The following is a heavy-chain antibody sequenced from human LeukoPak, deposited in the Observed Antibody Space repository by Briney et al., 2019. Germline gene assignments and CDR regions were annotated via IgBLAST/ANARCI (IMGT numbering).Heavy chain of an antibody. Sequence: VASVKVSCKASGYTFTSYGISWVRQAPGQGLEWMGWISAYNGNTNYAQKLQGRVTMTTDTSTSTAYMELRSLRSDDTVVYYCARSSPIAVAGSFDIWGQGTVVTVFS. V-gene: IGHV1-18*01. CDR2: ISAYNGNT. D-gene: IGHD6-19*01. J-gene: IGHJ3*02. CDR3: ARSSPIAVAGSFDI. CDR1: GYTFTSYG.